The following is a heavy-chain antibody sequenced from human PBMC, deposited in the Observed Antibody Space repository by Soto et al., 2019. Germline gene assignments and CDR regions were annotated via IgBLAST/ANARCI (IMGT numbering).Heavy chain of an antibody. CDR3: ARGVYYDSRGCYFFF. V-gene: IGHV1-69*13. J-gene: IGHJ4*02. CDR1: GGTFSRYA. Sequence: SVKVSCKASGGTFSRYALSWVRQAPGQGPEWMGGIVPMFGTANYAQKFQGRVTITADESTSTAYMQLSSLRSEDTAVYYCARGVYYDSRGCYFFFWGQGTLVTVSS. CDR2: IVPMFGTA. D-gene: IGHD3-22*01.